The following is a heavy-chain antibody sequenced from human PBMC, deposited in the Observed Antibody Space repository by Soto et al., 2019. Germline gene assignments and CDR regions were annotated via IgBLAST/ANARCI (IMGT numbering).Heavy chain of an antibody. CDR3: ARGKSTVWGDGDY. V-gene: IGHV4-34*01. D-gene: IGHD4-17*01. CDR1: GGSFSGYY. Sequence: QVQLQQWGAGLLKPSETLSLTCAVYGGSFSGYYWSWIRQPPGKGLEWIGEINHSGGTNYNPSLKSRVTISVDTSKNQFSLKLSSVTAADTAVYYCARGKSTVWGDGDYWGQGTLVTVSS. J-gene: IGHJ4*02. CDR2: INHSGGT.